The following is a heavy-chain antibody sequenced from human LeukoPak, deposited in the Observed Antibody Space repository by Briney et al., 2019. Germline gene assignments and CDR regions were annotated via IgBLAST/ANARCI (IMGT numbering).Heavy chain of an antibody. CDR3: TTHPLYYGSGTYSSYYFDH. D-gene: IGHD3-10*01. V-gene: IGHV3-15*01. CDR2: IKRKIDGGTT. CDR1: GFTFSNAL. J-gene: IGHJ4*02. Sequence: PGGSLRLSCAASGFTFSNALMNWVRQAPGKGLEGVGRIKRKIDGGTTDFAAPVKGRFTISRDDSKDTLYLEMNSLKTEDTAMYYCTTHPLYYGSGTYSSYYFDHWGQGILVTVSS.